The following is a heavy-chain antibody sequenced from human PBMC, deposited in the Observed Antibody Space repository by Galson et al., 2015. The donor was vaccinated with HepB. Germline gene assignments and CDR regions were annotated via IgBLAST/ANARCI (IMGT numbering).Heavy chain of an antibody. Sequence: SLRLSCAAPGFTFSSYGMHWVRQAPGKGLEWVAVIWYDGSNKYYADSVKGRFTISRDNSKNTLYLQMNSLRAEDTAVYYCARDRGSSTSPSYYFDYWGQGTLVTVSS. D-gene: IGHD2-2*01. CDR3: ARDRGSSTSPSYYFDY. V-gene: IGHV3-33*01. CDR2: IWYDGSNK. J-gene: IGHJ4*02. CDR1: GFTFSSYG.